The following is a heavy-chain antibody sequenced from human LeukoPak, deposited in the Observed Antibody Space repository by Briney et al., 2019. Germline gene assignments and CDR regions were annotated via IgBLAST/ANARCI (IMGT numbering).Heavy chain of an antibody. V-gene: IGHV3-30-3*01. D-gene: IGHD1-1*01. CDR1: GFTFSSYA. CDR3: ATTLAGNYGMDV. Sequence: PGGSLRLSCAASGFTFSSYAMHWVRQAPGKGLEWVAVISYDGSNKYYADSVKGRFTISRDNSKNTLYLQMNSLRAEDTAVYYCATTLAGNYGMDVWGQGTTVTVSS. J-gene: IGHJ6*02. CDR2: ISYDGSNK.